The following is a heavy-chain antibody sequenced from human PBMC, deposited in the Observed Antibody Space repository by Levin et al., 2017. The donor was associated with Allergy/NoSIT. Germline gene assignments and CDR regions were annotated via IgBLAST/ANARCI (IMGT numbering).Heavy chain of an antibody. CDR2: ISYDGSNE. V-gene: IGHV3-30-3*01. CDR3: AREPYFYYFYYTMDV. CDR1: GFTFSSYA. Sequence: GGSLRLSCAASGFTFSSYAMHWVRQAPGKGLEWVAVISYDGSNEYYAESVKGRFTISRDNSKNTLSLQMNNLRPEDTALYYCAREPYFYYFYYTMDVWGQGTTVTVSS. D-gene: IGHD3-10*01. J-gene: IGHJ6*02.